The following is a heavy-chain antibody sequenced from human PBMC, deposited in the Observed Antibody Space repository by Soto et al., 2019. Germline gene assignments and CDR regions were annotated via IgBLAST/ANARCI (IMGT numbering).Heavy chain of an antibody. CDR1: GGTFSSYT. CDR2: IIPILGIA. D-gene: IGHD5-18*01. J-gene: IGHJ6*02. Sequence: QVQLVQSGAEVKKPGSSVKVSCKASGGTFSSYTISWVRQAPGQGLEWMGRIIPILGIANYAQKFQGRVTITADKSTSTXXMELSSLRSEDTAVYYCARGMRIQLWFKGDRGMDVWGQGTTVTVSS. CDR3: ARGMRIQLWFKGDRGMDV. V-gene: IGHV1-69*02.